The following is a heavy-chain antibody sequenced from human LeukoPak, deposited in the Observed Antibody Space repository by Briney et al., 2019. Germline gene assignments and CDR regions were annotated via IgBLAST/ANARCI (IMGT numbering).Heavy chain of an antibody. V-gene: IGHV1-2*02. J-gene: IGHJ4*02. Sequence: ASVKVSCKASGYTFTGYYMHWVRQAPGQGLEWMGWINPNSGGTNYAQKFQGRVTMTSDTSISTAYMELSRLRSDNTAVYYCARVGGFSSSSWYGSDFDYWGQGTLVTVSS. CDR3: ARVGGFSSSSWYGSDFDY. CDR1: GYTFTGYY. D-gene: IGHD6-13*01. CDR2: INPNSGGT.